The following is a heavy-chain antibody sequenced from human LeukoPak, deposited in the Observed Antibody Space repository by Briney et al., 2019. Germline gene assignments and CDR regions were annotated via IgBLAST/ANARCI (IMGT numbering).Heavy chain of an antibody. Sequence: PGGSLRLSCAASGFTFSSYWMHWVRQAPGKGLVWVSRIKSDGSTRYADSVKGGFTNSRDNAKNTVSLQMNSLRAEDTGVYYCAKLSRWAAGTGGDYFDYWGQGTLVTVSS. D-gene: IGHD6-19*01. CDR3: AKLSRWAAGTGGDYFDY. CDR1: GFTFSSYW. V-gene: IGHV3-74*01. CDR2: IKSDGST. J-gene: IGHJ4*02.